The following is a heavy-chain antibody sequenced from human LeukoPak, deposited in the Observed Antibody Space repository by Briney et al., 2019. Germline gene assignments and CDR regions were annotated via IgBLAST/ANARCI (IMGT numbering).Heavy chain of an antibody. J-gene: IGHJ4*02. V-gene: IGHV3-21*01. CDR1: GFTFSSYS. Sequence: GGSLRLSCAASGFTFSSYSMNWVRQAPGKGLEWVSSISSSSSYIYYADSVKGRFTISRDNAKNSLYLQMNSLRAEGTAVYYCASSIVVVPAAIDYWGQGTLVTVSS. CDR2: ISSSSSYI. CDR3: ASSIVVVPAAIDY. D-gene: IGHD2-2*01.